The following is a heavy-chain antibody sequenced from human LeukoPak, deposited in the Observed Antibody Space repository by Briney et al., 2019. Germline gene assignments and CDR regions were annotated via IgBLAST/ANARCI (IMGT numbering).Heavy chain of an antibody. CDR2: IKEDGSDK. D-gene: IGHD3-16*01. V-gene: IGHV3-7*01. J-gene: IGHJ6*04. Sequence: PGGSLRLSCAASGFTFSSYWMTWVRQAPGRRLEWVANIKEDGSDKQYVDSVQGRFTISRDNAENSLYLQMNSLRAEDTAVYYCVRESSVWVGPGIGRPLDVWGKGTAVTVSS. CDR1: GFTFSSYW. CDR3: VRESSVWVGPGIGRPLDV.